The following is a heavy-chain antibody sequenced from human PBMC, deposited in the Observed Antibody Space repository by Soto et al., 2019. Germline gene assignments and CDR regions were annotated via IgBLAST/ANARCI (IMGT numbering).Heavy chain of an antibody. J-gene: IGHJ4*02. V-gene: IGHV3-30*18. CDR1: GFSFSTYG. D-gene: IGHD3-16*01. CDR3: ANGEGGYYEYSLGY. Sequence: GGSLRLSCAASGFSFSTYGMNWVRQAPGKGLEWVAVISYDGTTKTYADPVKGRFTISRDNSKNTLYLQMNSLRPDDTAGYYCANGEGGYYEYSLGYWGQGTLVTVSS. CDR2: ISYDGTTK.